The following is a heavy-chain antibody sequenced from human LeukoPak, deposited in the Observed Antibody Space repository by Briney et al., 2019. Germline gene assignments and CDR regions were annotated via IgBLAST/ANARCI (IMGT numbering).Heavy chain of an antibody. CDR2: INSDESIT. CDR3: AKGEASSSWYGGDY. CDR1: GFTFSSSW. J-gene: IGHJ4*02. D-gene: IGHD6-13*01. V-gene: IGHV3-74*01. Sequence: GGSLRLSCAASGFTFSSSWMYWVRQAPGKGLVWVSRINSDESITTYADSVKGRFTISRDNSKNSLYLQMNSLRTEDTALYYCAKGEASSSWYGGDYWGQGTLVTVSS.